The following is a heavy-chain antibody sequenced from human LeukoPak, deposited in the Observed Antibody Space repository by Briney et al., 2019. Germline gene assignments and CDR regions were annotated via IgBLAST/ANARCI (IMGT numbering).Heavy chain of an antibody. CDR3: ARDRSVGGYSYVPLGWFDP. CDR2: VKTKSEDGAR. Sequence: GGSLRLSCEVSGFTVSDAWMSWVRQAPGKGLEWVGRVKTKSEDGARDYAAPVKGRFTISRDNSKNTLYLQMNSLRAEDTAVYYCARDRSVGGYSYVPLGWFDPWGQGTLVTVSS. J-gene: IGHJ5*02. CDR1: GFTVSDAW. D-gene: IGHD5-18*01. V-gene: IGHV3-15*01.